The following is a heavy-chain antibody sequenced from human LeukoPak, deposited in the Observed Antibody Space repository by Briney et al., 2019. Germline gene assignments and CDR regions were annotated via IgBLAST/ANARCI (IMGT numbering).Heavy chain of an antibody. D-gene: IGHD2-15*01. CDR2: ISSSSSYI. J-gene: IGHJ3*02. V-gene: IGHV3-21*01. CDR1: GFTFSSYW. CDR3: ARERITPDAFDI. Sequence: GGSLRLSCAASGFTFSSYWMSWVRQAPGKGLEWVSSISSSSSYIYYADSVKGRFTISRDNAKNSLYLQMNSLRAEDTAVYYCARERITPDAFDIWGQGTMVTVSS.